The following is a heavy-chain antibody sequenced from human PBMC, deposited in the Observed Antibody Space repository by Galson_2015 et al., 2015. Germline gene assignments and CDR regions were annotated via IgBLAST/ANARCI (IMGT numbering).Heavy chain of an antibody. CDR2: ISSSSSYI. CDR3: ASFWSGYQNQIYDY. V-gene: IGHV3-21*01. J-gene: IGHJ4*02. CDR1: GFTFSSYS. Sequence: SLRLSCAASGFTFSSYSMNWVRQAPGKGLEWVSSISSSSSYIYYADSVKGRFTISRDNAKNSLYLQMNSLRAEDTAVYYCASFWSGYQNQIYDYWGQGTLVTVSS. D-gene: IGHD3-3*01.